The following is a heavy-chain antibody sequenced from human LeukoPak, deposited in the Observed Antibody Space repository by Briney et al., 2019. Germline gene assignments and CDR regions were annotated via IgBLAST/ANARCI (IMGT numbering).Heavy chain of an antibody. D-gene: IGHD6-13*01. Sequence: GGSLRLSCAASGFTFSSYGMHWVGQAPGKGLEWVAFIRYDGSNKYYADSVKGRFTISRDNSKNTLYLQMNSLRAEDTAVYYCAKDDGSSWWYTFDYWGQGTLVTVSS. V-gene: IGHV3-30*02. CDR1: GFTFSSYG. CDR3: AKDDGSSWWYTFDY. CDR2: IRYDGSNK. J-gene: IGHJ4*02.